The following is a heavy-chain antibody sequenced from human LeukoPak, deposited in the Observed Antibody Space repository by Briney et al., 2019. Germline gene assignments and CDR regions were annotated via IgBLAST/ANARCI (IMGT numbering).Heavy chain of an antibody. CDR2: INHSGST. CDR3: ARGRDSSGYSLDY. Sequence: PSETLSLTCAVYGGSFSGYYWSWIRQPPGKGREWIGEINHSGSTNYNPSLKSRVTISVDTSKNQFSLKLSSVTAADTAVYYCARGRDSSGYSLDYWGQGTLVTVSS. J-gene: IGHJ4*02. D-gene: IGHD3-22*01. V-gene: IGHV4-34*01. CDR1: GGSFSGYY.